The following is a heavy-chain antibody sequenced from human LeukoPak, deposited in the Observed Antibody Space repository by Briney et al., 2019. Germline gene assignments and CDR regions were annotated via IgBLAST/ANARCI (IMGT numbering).Heavy chain of an antibody. Sequence: ASVKVSCKASGYTFTGYYMHWVRQAPGQGLEWVGWINPNSGGTNYAQKFQGRVTMTRDTSISTAYMELSRLRSDDTAVYYCARVVDYSNYYFDYWGQGTLVTVSS. V-gene: IGHV1-2*02. D-gene: IGHD4-11*01. CDR3: ARVVDYSNYYFDY. CDR1: GYTFTGYY. CDR2: INPNSGGT. J-gene: IGHJ4*02.